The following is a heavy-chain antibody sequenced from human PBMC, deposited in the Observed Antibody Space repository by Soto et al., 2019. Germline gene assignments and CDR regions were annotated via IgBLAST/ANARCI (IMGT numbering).Heavy chain of an antibody. D-gene: IGHD3-10*01. J-gene: IGHJ4*02. Sequence: GGSLRLSCGGSGFTFSAYGISWVRHAPGKGLEWDSGISVSGTSTYYADSVKGRFTISRDNSKNTLYLQMKRLRAEDTALYYCAKDWTRGSGGYPDYFDYWGQGTLVTVSS. CDR2: ISVSGTST. CDR1: GFTFSAYG. CDR3: AKDWTRGSGGYPDYFDY. V-gene: IGHV3-23*01.